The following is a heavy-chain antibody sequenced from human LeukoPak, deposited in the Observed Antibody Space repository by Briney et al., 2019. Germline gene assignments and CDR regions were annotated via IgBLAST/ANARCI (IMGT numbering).Heavy chain of an antibody. J-gene: IGHJ4*02. CDR2: IYYSGST. CDR3: ARGYSSSRYYFDY. D-gene: IGHD6-6*01. V-gene: IGHV4-30-4*01. Sequence: SQTLSLTCTVSGGSISSGDYYWSWIRQPPGKGLEWIGYIYYSGSTYYNPSLKSRVTISVDTSKNQFSLKLSSVTAADTAVYYCARGYSSSRYYFDYWGQGTLVTVSS. CDR1: GGSISSGDYY.